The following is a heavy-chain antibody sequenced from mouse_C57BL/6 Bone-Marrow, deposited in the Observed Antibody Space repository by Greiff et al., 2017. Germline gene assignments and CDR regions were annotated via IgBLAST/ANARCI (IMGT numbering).Heavy chain of an antibody. CDR2: IDPENGDT. CDR3: TTWALLWYFDV. J-gene: IGHJ1*03. V-gene: IGHV14-4*01. Sequence: VQLQQSGAELVRPGASVKLSCTASGFNIKDDYMHWVKQRPEQGLEWIGWIDPENGDTEYASKFQGQATITADTSSNTAYLQLSSLTSEDTAVYYCTTWALLWYFDVWGTGTTVTVSS. D-gene: IGHD3-1*01. CDR1: GFNIKDDY.